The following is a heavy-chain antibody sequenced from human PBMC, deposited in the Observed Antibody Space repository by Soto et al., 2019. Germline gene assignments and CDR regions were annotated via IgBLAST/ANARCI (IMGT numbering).Heavy chain of an antibody. D-gene: IGHD4-17*01. CDR2: INPSGGST. J-gene: IGHJ3*02. Sequence: GASVKVSCKASGYTFTIYYMHCVRQSPLQWLEWMGIINPSGGSTSYAQKFQGRVTMTRDTSTSTVYMELSSLRSEDTAVYYCARDGMTTVTTEWNDAFDIWGQGTMVTVSS. V-gene: IGHV1-46*01. CDR1: GYTFTIYY. CDR3: ARDGMTTVTTEWNDAFDI.